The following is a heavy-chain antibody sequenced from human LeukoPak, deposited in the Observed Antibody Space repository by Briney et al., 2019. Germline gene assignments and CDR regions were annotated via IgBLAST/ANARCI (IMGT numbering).Heavy chain of an antibody. J-gene: IGHJ4*02. D-gene: IGHD6-13*01. CDR1: GFSFITYN. CDR3: ARSGYSSSWYMF. Sequence: GGSLRLSCAASGFSFITYNMNWVRQAPGKGLKWVSSISSGGRTIYYADSVKGRFTISRDNAKNSLYLQMNSLRAEDTAFYYCARSGYSSSWYMFWGQGSLVTVSS. V-gene: IGHV3-48*04. CDR2: ISSGGRTI.